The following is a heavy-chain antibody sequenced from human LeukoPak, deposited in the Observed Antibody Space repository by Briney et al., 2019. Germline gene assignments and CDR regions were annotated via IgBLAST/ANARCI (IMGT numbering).Heavy chain of an antibody. CDR1: GFIFSTYS. CDR3: VPYGAIDY. Sequence: GGSLRLSCAASGFIFSTYSMNWVRQAPGKGLEWVSSISSSSSYIYYADSVKGRFTISRDNAKNSLYLQMNSLRAEDTAVYNCVPYGAIDYWGQGTLVTVSS. CDR2: ISSSSSYI. D-gene: IGHD3-16*01. J-gene: IGHJ4*02. V-gene: IGHV3-21*01.